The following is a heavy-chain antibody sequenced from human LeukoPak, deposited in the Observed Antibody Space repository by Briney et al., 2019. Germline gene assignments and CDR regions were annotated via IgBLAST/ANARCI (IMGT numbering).Heavy chain of an antibody. Sequence: SETLSLTCTVSGGSISSGDNYWSWIRQPPGKGLEWIGYIYYSGSTYSNPPLKSRVTISEDTSQNPLSLKLISLTDSDTAVYYCARGDLYSSSWYNWGQGTLVTVSS. CDR3: ARGDLYSSSWYN. V-gene: IGHV4-30-4*08. D-gene: IGHD6-13*01. CDR1: GGSISSGDNY. CDR2: IYYSGST. J-gene: IGHJ4*02.